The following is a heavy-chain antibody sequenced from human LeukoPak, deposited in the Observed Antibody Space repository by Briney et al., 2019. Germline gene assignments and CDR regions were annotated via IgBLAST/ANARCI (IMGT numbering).Heavy chain of an antibody. Sequence: SETLSLTCTVSGGSISSSSYYWGWIRQPPGKGLEWIGSIYYSGSTYYNPSLKSRVTISVDTSKNQLSLKLSSVTAADTAVYYCARRRVYSYGYDYWGQGTLVAVSS. D-gene: IGHD5-18*01. J-gene: IGHJ4*02. CDR1: GGSISSSSYY. CDR2: IYYSGST. CDR3: ARRRVYSYGYDY. V-gene: IGHV4-39*07.